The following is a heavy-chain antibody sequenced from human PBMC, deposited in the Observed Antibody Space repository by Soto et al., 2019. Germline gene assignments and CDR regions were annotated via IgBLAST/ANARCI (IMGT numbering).Heavy chain of an antibody. D-gene: IGHD4-17*01. J-gene: IGHJ4*02. Sequence: SETLSLTCTVSGGSISSYYWSWIRQPPGKGLEWIGYICYSGSTNYNPSLKSRVTISVDTSKNQFSLKLSSVTAADTAVYYCARQDYGDYIFDYWGQGTLVTVSS. CDR3: ARQDYGDYIFDY. CDR1: GGSISSYY. V-gene: IGHV4-59*08. CDR2: ICYSGST.